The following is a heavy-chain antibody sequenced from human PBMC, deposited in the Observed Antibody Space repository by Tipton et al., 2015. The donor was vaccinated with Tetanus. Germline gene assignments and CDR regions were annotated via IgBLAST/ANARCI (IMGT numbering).Heavy chain of an antibody. Sequence: QLVQSGPEVKKPGSSVKVSCKASGGTFTNYALSWVRQAPGQGLEWVGGITPIFGTTNSAPKFQGRVTITADESTNTAYVELSSLTSEDTAVYYCARGPSTVIGFFDPWGQGALVSVSS. J-gene: IGHJ5*02. D-gene: IGHD4-17*01. CDR1: GGTFTNYA. CDR2: ITPIFGTT. CDR3: ARGPSTVIGFFDP. V-gene: IGHV1-69*01.